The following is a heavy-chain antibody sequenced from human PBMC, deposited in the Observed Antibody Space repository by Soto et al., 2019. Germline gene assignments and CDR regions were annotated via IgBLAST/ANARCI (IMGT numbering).Heavy chain of an antibody. CDR2: MNPNSGNT. Sequence: ASVKVSCKASGYTFTSYDINWVRQATGQGLEWMGWMNPNSGNTGYAQKFQGRVTMTRNTSISTAYMELSSLRSEDTAVYYCARGPYYDFWSGYYFGYYYYYMDVWGKGTTVTVS. D-gene: IGHD3-3*01. J-gene: IGHJ6*03. V-gene: IGHV1-8*01. CDR3: ARGPYYDFWSGYYFGYYYYYMDV. CDR1: GYTFTSYD.